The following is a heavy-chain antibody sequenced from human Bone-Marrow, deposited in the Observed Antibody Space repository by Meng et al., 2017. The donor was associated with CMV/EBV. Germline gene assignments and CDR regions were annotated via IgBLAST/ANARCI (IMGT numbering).Heavy chain of an antibody. J-gene: IGHJ6*02. V-gene: IGHV3-48*04. D-gene: IGHD3-3*01. CDR2: ISSSGRAV. CDR1: GFTFSSYT. CDR3: AKGDRPYYDFWSGYGVGYYYYGMDV. Sequence: GESLKISCTASGFTFSSYTMNWVRQPPGKGLEWVSYISSSGRAVHYADSLRGRFTVSRDNAKNSLYLQMNSLRADDTAVYYCAKGDRPYYDFWSGYGVGYYYYGMDVWGQGTTVTVSS.